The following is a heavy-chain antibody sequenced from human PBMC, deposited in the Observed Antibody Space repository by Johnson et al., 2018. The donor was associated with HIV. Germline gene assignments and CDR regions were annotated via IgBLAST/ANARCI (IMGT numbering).Heavy chain of an antibody. V-gene: IGHV3-7*03. CDR1: GFTFSSYW. J-gene: IGHJ3*02. Sequence: VQLVESGGGLVQPGGSLRLSCAASGFTFSSYWMSWVRQAPGDRLERLTTINKDGGEEYYVDSVKGRFTISRDNARNTLYLQMNSLRVEDTAVYYCVRDVGPLDIWGQGTLVTVS. CDR3: VRDVGPLDI. CDR2: INKDGGEE.